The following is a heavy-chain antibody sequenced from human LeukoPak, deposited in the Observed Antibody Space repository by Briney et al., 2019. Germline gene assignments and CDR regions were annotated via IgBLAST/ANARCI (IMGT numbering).Heavy chain of an antibody. V-gene: IGHV3-48*03. J-gene: IGHJ3*02. Sequence: GGSLRLSCSASGFSFSSFAMHWVRQAPGKGLQRVSFFDRGRDGKGHADSVKGRFTISRDTDKNSLSLLMSSLTGEDTAVYYCAREVGSSRAFDIWGQGTMVTVSS. CDR1: GFSFSSFA. CDR3: AREVGSSRAFDI. CDR2: FDRGRDGK. D-gene: IGHD2-15*01.